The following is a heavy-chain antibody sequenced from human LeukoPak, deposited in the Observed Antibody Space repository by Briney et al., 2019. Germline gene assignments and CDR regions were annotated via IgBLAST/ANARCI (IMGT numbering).Heavy chain of an antibody. CDR1: GGSISSSSYY. CDR2: IYYSGST. CDR3: ARAGITMARGWFDP. J-gene: IGHJ5*02. D-gene: IGHD3-10*01. Sequence: SETLSLTCTVSGGSISSSSYYWGWIRQPPGKGLEWIGSIYYSGSTYYNPSLKSRVTISVDTSKDQFSLKLSSVTAADTAVYYCARAGITMARGWFDPWGQGTLVTVSS. V-gene: IGHV4-39*01.